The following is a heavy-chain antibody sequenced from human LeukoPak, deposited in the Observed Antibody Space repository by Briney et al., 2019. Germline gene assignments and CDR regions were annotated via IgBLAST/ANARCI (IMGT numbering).Heavy chain of an antibody. V-gene: IGHV3-33*01. CDR1: GFTFSSYG. CDR3: ARAAYSSGWFPYY. CDR2: IWYDGSNK. Sequence: PGRSLRLSCAASGFTFSSYGMHWVRQAPGKGLEWVAVIWYDGSNKYYADSVKGRFTISRDNSKNTLYLQMNSLRAEDTAVYYCARAAYSSGWFPYYWGQGTLVTVSS. J-gene: IGHJ4*02. D-gene: IGHD6-19*01.